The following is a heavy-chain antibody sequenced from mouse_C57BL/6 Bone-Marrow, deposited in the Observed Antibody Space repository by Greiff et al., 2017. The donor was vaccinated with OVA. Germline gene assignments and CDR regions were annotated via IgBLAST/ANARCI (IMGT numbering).Heavy chain of an antibody. Sequence: EVHLVEYGGGLVQPGGSLSLSCAASGFTFTDYYMSWVRQPPGKALEWLGFIRNKANGYTTEYSASVKGRFTISRDNSQSILYLQMNALRAEDSATYYCASLHYYGSSYGFAYWGQGTLVTVSA. D-gene: IGHD1-1*01. CDR3: ASLHYYGSSYGFAY. J-gene: IGHJ3*01. CDR1: GFTFTDYY. V-gene: IGHV7-3*01. CDR2: IRNKANGYTT.